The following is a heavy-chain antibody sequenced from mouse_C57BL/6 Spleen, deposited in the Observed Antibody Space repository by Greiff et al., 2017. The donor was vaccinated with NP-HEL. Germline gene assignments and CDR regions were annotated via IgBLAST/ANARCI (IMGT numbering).Heavy chain of an antibody. V-gene: IGHV1-39*01. CDR3: ARGGYYYSHAMDY. Sequence: VHVKQSGPELVKPGASVKISCKASGYSFTDYNMNWVKQSNGKSLEWIGVINPNYGTTSYNQKFKGKATLTVDQSSSTAYMQLNSLTSEDSAVYYCARGGYYYSHAMDYWGQGTSVTVSS. CDR1: GYSFTDYN. D-gene: IGHD2-3*01. CDR2: INPNYGTT. J-gene: IGHJ4*01.